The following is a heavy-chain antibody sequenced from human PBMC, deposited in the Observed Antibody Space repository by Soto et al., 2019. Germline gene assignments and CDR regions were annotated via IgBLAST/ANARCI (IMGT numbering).Heavy chain of an antibody. D-gene: IGHD3-22*01. CDR3: TRHSDSSGFSFDS. J-gene: IGHJ4*02. CDR2: IRGNAYGGTT. Sequence: PGGSLRFSCTASGFTFGDYAMSWVRQAPGKGLEWVGFIRGNAYGGTTEYAAPVKGRFTISRDDSKSTAYLQMNSLKTEDTAVYYCTRHSDSSGFSFDSWGQGTLVTVSS. V-gene: IGHV3-49*04. CDR1: GFTFGDYA.